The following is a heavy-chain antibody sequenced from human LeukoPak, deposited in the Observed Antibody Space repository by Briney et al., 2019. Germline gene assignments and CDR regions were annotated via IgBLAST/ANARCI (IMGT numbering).Heavy chain of an antibody. D-gene: IGHD2-2*01. CDR3: ARDFFDCSSTSCLYKYNWFDP. J-gene: IGHJ5*02. CDR2: IIPILGIA. V-gene: IGHV1-69*04. Sequence: SVKVSCKASGGTFSGYTISWVRQAPGQGLEWMGRIIPILGIANYAQKFQGRVTITADKSTSTAYMELSSLRSEDTAVYYCARDFFDCSSTSCLYKYNWFDPWGQGTLVTVSS. CDR1: GGTFSGYT.